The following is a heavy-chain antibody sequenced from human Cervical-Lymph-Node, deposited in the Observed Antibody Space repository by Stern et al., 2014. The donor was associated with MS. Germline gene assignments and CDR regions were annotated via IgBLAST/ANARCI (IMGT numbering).Heavy chain of an antibody. CDR2: ISNDGSNK. CDR1: GFAFASYD. J-gene: IGHJ4*02. Sequence: VQLVESGGGVVQPGGSLRLSCATSGFAFASYDLHWVRQAPGKGLEWVAFISNDGSNKYYADSLKDRFIVSRDYSKKTLNLQINSLRREETAVYYCALPGHFYTNAPDYGGQGPLVT. CDR3: ALPGHFYTNAPDY. V-gene: IGHV3-30*03. D-gene: IGHD2-8*01.